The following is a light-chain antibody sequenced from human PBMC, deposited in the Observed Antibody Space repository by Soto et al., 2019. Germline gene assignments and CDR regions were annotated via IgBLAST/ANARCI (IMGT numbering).Light chain of an antibody. V-gene: IGKV1-5*03. CDR3: QQYKSFSLT. Sequence: DIQMTQSPSTLSASLGDRVTTTCRASQNINSWLAWYQQQPGKAPKLLIYKTSNLESGVPSRFSGSGSGTEFSPTISSLQPDDFATYYCQQYKSFSLTFGGGTKVDIK. CDR2: KTS. J-gene: IGKJ4*02. CDR1: QNINSW.